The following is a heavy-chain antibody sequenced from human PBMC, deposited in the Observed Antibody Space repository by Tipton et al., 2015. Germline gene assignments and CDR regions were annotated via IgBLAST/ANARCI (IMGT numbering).Heavy chain of an antibody. D-gene: IGHD5-12*01. Sequence: TLSLTCTVSGDSISTYYWSWIRQSPGKGLEWIGYIYSSATTSYSSALRSRVTISVDTSKNQFSLNLRSVTAADTAVYFCAKTHGAYDWYLDHWGQGTLVTVSS. CDR1: GDSISTYY. J-gene: IGHJ4*02. V-gene: IGHV4-4*09. CDR2: IYSSATT. CDR3: AKTHGAYDWYLDH.